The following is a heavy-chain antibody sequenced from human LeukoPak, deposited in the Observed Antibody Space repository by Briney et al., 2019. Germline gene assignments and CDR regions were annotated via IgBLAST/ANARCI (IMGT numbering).Heavy chain of an antibody. CDR3: AKDTALGYCTNGVCYTGVY. J-gene: IGHJ4*02. Sequence: GRSLRLSCAASGFTLDDYAMHWVRQAPGKGLEWVSGISWNSGSIGYADSVKGRFTISRDNAKNSLYLQMNSLRAEDTALYYCAKDTALGYCTNGVCYTGVYWGQGTLVTVSS. V-gene: IGHV3-9*01. CDR2: ISWNSGSI. D-gene: IGHD2-8*01. CDR1: GFTLDDYA.